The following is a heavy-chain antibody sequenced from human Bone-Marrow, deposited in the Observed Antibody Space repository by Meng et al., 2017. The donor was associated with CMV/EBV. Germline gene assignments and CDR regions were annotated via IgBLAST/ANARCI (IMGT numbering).Heavy chain of an antibody. Sequence: GGSLRLSCAASGFTFSSYWMSWVRQAPGKGLEWVSSISSSSDYIYYADSVKGRFTISRDNAKNSLYLQMNGLRAEDTAVYYCARDLQDGYNFVSYWGQGTLVTVS. CDR1: GFTFSSYW. CDR3: ARDLQDGYNFVSY. CDR2: ISSSSDYI. D-gene: IGHD5-24*01. J-gene: IGHJ4*02. V-gene: IGHV3-21*01.